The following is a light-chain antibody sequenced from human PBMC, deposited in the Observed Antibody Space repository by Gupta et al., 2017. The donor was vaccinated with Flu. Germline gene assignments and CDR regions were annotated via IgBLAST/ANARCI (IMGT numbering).Light chain of an antibody. V-gene: IGLV2-14*01. J-gene: IGLJ2*01. Sequence: SIAITCTGTSTDIGSYKYVSWYHPHPGKAPHLLIYDVTKRPAGVSTRFSDSKSGDTASLTISGLPAEDEADYYCRSCTSSTTLVFGGGTRLTVL. CDR3: RSCTSSTTLV. CDR2: DVT. CDR1: STDIGSYKY.